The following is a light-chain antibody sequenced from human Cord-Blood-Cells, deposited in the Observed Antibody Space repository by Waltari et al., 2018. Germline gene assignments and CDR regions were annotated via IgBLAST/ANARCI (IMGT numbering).Light chain of an antibody. J-gene: IGLJ2*01. CDR1: SSDVGGYNY. V-gene: IGLV2-8*01. CDR2: EVS. CDR3: SSYAGSNNLV. Sequence: QSALTQPPSASGSPGQSVTISCTGTSSDVGGYNYVSWYQQHHGKAPKLMIYEVSKRPSGGPDRFSGSKSGNTASLTVSGLQAEDEADYYCSSYAGSNNLVFGGGTKLTVL.